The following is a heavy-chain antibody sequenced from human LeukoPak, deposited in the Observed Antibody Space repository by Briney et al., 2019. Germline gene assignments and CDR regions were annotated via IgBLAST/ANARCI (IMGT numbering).Heavy chain of an antibody. CDR2: ITSSSSST. CDR1: GLTFSAYS. CDR3: ARFETCQCDDVFDI. Sequence: GGSLRLSCAASGLTFSAYSMNWVRQAPGQGLEWVSSITSSSSSTYYADSVKGRFTISRDNAKNSLYLQMNILRAEDTAVYFCARFETCQCDDVFDIWGQGTMVTVSS. V-gene: IGHV3-21*01. J-gene: IGHJ3*02. D-gene: IGHD3-9*01.